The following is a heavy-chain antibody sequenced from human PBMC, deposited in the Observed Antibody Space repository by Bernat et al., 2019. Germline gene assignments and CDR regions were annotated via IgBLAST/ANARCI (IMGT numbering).Heavy chain of an antibody. J-gene: IGHJ4*02. V-gene: IGHV4-39*01. D-gene: IGHD6-19*01. CDR3: ARHVSVAGTL. CDR1: GGSISSSSYY. Sequence: QLQLQESGPGLVKPSETLSLTCTVSGGSISSSSYYWGWIRQPPGKGLEWIGSLYYPGSTYHNPSLKSRVTISVDTSKNQFSLKLSSVTAADTAVYYCARHVSVAGTLWGQGTLVTVSS. CDR2: LYYPGST.